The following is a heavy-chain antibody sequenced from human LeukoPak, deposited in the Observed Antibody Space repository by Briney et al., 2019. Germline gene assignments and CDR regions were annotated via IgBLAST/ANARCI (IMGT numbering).Heavy chain of an antibody. CDR1: GYTFTSYG. Sequence: GASVKVSCKASGYTFTSYGISWVRQAPGQGLEWMGWISAYNGNTNYAQKLQGRVTMTTDTSTSTAYMELRSLRSDDTAVYYCATMDYGDYGQIFDYWGQGTLVTVSS. V-gene: IGHV1-18*01. J-gene: IGHJ4*02. D-gene: IGHD4-17*01. CDR3: ATMDYGDYGQIFDY. CDR2: ISAYNGNT.